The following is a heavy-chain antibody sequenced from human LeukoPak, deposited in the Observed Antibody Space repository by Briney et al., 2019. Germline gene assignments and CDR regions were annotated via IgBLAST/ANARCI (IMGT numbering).Heavy chain of an antibody. CDR1: GFTVSSDY. CDR3: ARGFRGIDY. J-gene: IGHJ4*02. CDR2: IYSGGNT. V-gene: IGHV3-53*01. D-gene: IGHD3-10*01. Sequence: GGSLRLSCAASGFTVSSDYMSWVRQAPGKGLEWVSVIYSGGNTFYADSVKGRFTISRDSSKNTLYLQMNSLRAEDTAIYYCARGFRGIDYWGQGTLVTVSS.